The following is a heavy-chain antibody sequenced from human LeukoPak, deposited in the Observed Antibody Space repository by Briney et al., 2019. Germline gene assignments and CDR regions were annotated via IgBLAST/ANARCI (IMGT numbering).Heavy chain of an antibody. CDR1: GFNFSTYW. V-gene: IGHV3-74*01. CDR3: ATVSVGVRFDY. D-gene: IGHD3-16*01. CDR2: IKTDGSST. Sequence: PGGSLRLSCTAFGFNFSTYWMHWVRQVPGKGLVWVSRIKTDGSSTSYADSVKGRFTISRDSAKNKLYLQMNSLRAEDTAVYYCATVSVGVRFDYWGQGALVAVSS. J-gene: IGHJ4*02.